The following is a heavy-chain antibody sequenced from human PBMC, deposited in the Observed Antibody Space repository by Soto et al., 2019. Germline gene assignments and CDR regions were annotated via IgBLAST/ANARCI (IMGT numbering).Heavy chain of an antibody. V-gene: IGHV1-3*01. Sequence: ASVKVSCKTSGYSFTKYGLHWVRQAPGQRLEWMGWINPGNGDTKYSQKFQGRVTITRDTSATTAYMELSSLRSEDSAVFYCARTDCSSTSCYNYYYYGMDVWGQGTTVTVS. CDR1: GYSFTKYG. J-gene: IGHJ6*02. D-gene: IGHD2-2*01. CDR3: ARTDCSSTSCYNYYYYGMDV. CDR2: INPGNGDT.